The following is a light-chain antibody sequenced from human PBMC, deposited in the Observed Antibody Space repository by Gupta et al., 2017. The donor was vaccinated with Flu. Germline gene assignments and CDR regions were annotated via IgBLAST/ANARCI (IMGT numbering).Light chain of an antibody. Sequence: SYELTQPPPVSVSPGQTARITCSGDALPKQYAYWYQQKPGQAPVLVIYKDSERPSGIPERFSGSSSGTTVTLTISGVQAEDEADYYCQSADSSGTTRVFGGGTKLTVL. CDR3: QSADSSGTTRV. CDR2: KDS. CDR1: ALPKQY. J-gene: IGLJ3*02. V-gene: IGLV3-25*02.